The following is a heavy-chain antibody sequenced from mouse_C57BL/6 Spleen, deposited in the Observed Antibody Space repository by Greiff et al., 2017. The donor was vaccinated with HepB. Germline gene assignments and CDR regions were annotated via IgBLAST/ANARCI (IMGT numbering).Heavy chain of an antibody. Sequence: EVQRVESGGGLVQPKGSLKLSCAASGFSFNTYAMNWVRQAPGKGLEWVARIRSKSNNYATYYADSVKDRFTISRDDSESMLYLQMNNLKTEDTAMYYCGSPYSYYGFGAYWGQGTLVTVSA. V-gene: IGHV10-1*01. CDR3: GSPYSYYGFGAY. J-gene: IGHJ3*01. CDR2: IRSKSNNYAT. CDR1: GFSFNTYA. D-gene: IGHD2-12*01.